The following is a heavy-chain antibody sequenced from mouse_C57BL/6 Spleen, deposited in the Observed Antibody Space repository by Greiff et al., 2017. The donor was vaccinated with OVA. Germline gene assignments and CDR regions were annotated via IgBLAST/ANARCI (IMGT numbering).Heavy chain of an antibody. Sequence: EVQLQQSGPELVKPGASVKMSCKASGYTFTDYNMHWVKQSHGKSLEWIGYINPNNGGTSYNQKFKGKATLTVNKSSSTAYMELLSLTSEDSAVYYCARERNLLLRSYWYFDVWGTGTTVTVSS. CDR2: INPNNGGT. CDR1: GYTFTDYN. CDR3: ARERNLLLRSYWYFDV. J-gene: IGHJ1*03. D-gene: IGHD1-1*01. V-gene: IGHV1-22*01.